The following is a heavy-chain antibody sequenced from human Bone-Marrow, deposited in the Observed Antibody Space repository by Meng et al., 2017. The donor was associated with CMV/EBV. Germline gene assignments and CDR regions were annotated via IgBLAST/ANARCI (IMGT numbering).Heavy chain of an antibody. CDR1: GFTFTSYT. D-gene: IGHD3-16*02. CDR2: ITDTSTFI. CDR3: ARNYDYVWGSYRWRPGDYYEYGMDV. J-gene: IGHJ6*02. V-gene: IGHV3-21*01. Sequence: GGSLRLSCAASGFTFTSYTMNWVRQAPGRGLEWVASITDTSTFIYYKDSVKGRFTISRDNAKTSLHLQMNSLRAEDTAVYYCARNYDYVWGSYRWRPGDYYEYGMDVWGQGTTVTVSS.